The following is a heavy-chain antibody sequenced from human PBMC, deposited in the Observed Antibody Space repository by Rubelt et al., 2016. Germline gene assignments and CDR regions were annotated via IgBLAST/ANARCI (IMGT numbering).Heavy chain of an antibody. V-gene: IGHV1-18*01. CDR3: ARVGSSGFWGV. CDR1: GYTFTSYG. J-gene: IGHJ6*02. Sequence: QVQLVQSGAEVKKPGASVKVSCKASGYTFTSYGISWVRQAPGQGLEWMGWISAYNVNTHYAQKLQDRVTLTTETSTSTAYMELRRLRSDDTAVYYCARVGSSGFWGVWGQGTTVTVSS. D-gene: IGHD6-19*01. CDR2: ISAYNVNT.